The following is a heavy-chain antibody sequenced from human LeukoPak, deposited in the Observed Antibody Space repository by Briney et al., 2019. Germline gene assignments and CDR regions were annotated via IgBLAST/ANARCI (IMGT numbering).Heavy chain of an antibody. V-gene: IGHV4-59*01. J-gene: IGHJ4*02. CDR2: IYYSGSS. CDR3: ARGVEDSSGYYSYSDC. CDR1: GGSISSYY. Sequence: SETLSLTCTVSGGSISSYYWSWIRQPPGKGLEWIEYIYYSGSSNYNPSLKSRVTISVDRSKNQYSLKLSSVTAADTAVYYCARGVEDSSGYYSYSDCWGQGTLVTVSS. D-gene: IGHD3-22*01.